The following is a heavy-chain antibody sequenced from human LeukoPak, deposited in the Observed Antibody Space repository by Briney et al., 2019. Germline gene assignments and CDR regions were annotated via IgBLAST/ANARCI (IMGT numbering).Heavy chain of an antibody. CDR3: ARDLLSVDNYDALDI. CDR2: IVPMFGTD. Sequence: SVKVSCKASGATFGSHSISWVRQAPGQGLEWMGGIVPMFGTDVYAQRFQGRVTVTADESATTAYMELITLTSEDTAMYYCARDLLSVDNYDALDIWGQGTMVTVSS. J-gene: IGHJ3*02. V-gene: IGHV1-69*13. D-gene: IGHD5-12*01. CDR1: GATFGSHS.